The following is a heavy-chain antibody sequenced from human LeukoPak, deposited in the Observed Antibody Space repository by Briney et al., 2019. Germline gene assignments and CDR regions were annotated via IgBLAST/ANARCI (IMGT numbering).Heavy chain of an antibody. D-gene: IGHD3-10*02. V-gene: IGHV3-30*04. Sequence: GGSLRLSCAASGFTFSSYAMHWVRQAPGKGLEWVAVISFDGSNKYYADSVKGRFTISRDNAKNSLYLQMNSLRAEDTAVYYCAELGITMIGGVWGKGTTVTISS. CDR3: AELGITMIGGV. J-gene: IGHJ6*04. CDR1: GFTFSSYA. CDR2: ISFDGSNK.